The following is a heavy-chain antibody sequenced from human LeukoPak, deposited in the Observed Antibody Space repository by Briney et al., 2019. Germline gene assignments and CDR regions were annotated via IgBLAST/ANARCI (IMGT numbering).Heavy chain of an antibody. CDR1: GFTFSVYW. D-gene: IGHD2/OR15-2a*01. CDR2: IKEDGSEE. J-gene: IGHJ4*02. CDR3: VRDEGVVGLYAK. V-gene: IGHV3-7*05. Sequence: GRSLRLSCAASGFTFSVYWMTWVRQAPGKGLEWVADIKEDGSEEYYVDSVKGRFTISRDNAQRSLFLQMKSLRAEDTAVYYCVRDEGVVGLYAKWGQGTLVTVST.